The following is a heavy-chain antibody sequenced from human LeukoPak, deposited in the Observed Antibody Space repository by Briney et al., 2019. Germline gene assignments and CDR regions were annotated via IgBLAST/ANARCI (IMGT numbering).Heavy chain of an antibody. CDR2: INGNGDIT. CDR1: GFTFSSSW. V-gene: IGHV3-74*01. J-gene: IGHJ4*02. Sequence: PGESLRLSCVVSGFTFSSSWMHWVRQVPGKGLVWVSYINGNGDITSYADSVKGRFTISRDNTKNTLYLQMSSLRAEDTAVYYCVRALTDWGQGTLVTVSS. CDR3: VRALTD.